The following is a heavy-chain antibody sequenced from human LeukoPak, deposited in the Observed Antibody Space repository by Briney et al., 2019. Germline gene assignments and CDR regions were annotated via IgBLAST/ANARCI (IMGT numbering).Heavy chain of an antibody. CDR1: GFTFGDYA. D-gene: IGHD5-12*01. Sequence: PGGSLRLSCTASGFTFGDYAMSWVRQAPGKGLEWVGFIRSKAYGGTTEYAASVKGRFTISRDDSKSIAYLQMNSLKTEDTAVYYCTRERDSRLYSGYDFNGCFTCYYFDYWGQGTLVTVSS. CDR2: IRSKAYGGTT. V-gene: IGHV3-49*04. J-gene: IGHJ4*02. CDR3: TRERDSRLYSGYDFNGCFTCYYFDY.